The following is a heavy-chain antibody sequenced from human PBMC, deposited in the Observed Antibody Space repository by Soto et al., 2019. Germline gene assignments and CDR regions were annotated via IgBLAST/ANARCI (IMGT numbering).Heavy chain of an antibody. J-gene: IGHJ4*02. CDR2: INAGNGNT. D-gene: IGHD3-22*01. CDR3: ARDRDFVKFTMMDY. V-gene: IGHV1-3*01. Sequence: ASVKVSCKASGYTFTSYAMHWVRQAPGQRLEWIGWINAGNGNTKYSQEFEGRVTITRDTYASTAYMELSSLRSEDTAVYYCARDRDFVKFTMMDYWGQGTLVNVSS. CDR1: GYTFTSYA.